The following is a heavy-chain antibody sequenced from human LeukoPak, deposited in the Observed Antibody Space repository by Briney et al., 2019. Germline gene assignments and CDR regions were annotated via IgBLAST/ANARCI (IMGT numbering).Heavy chain of an antibody. J-gene: IGHJ4*02. Sequence: GRSLRLSCAASGFTFDDYAMHWVRQAPGKGLEWVSGISWNSGSIGYADSVKGRFTISRDSAKNSLYLQMISLRAEDTALYYCAKSHDSSGYSGDYWGQGTLVTVSS. V-gene: IGHV3-9*01. CDR3: AKSHDSSGYSGDY. D-gene: IGHD3-22*01. CDR2: ISWNSGSI. CDR1: GFTFDDYA.